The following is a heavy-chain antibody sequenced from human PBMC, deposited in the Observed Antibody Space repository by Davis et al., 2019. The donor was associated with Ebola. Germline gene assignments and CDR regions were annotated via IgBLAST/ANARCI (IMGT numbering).Heavy chain of an antibody. CDR2: IIPIFGTA. D-gene: IGHD2-2*01. CDR1: GGTFSSYA. Sequence: SVKVSCKASGGTFSSYAISWVRQAPGQGLEWMGGIIPIFGTANYAQKFQGRVTITADKSTSTAYMELSSLRSEDTAVYYCARRYCSSTSCAYSSSPDWYFDLRGRGTLVTVSS. CDR3: ARRYCSSTSCAYSSSPDWYFDL. J-gene: IGHJ2*01. V-gene: IGHV1-69*06.